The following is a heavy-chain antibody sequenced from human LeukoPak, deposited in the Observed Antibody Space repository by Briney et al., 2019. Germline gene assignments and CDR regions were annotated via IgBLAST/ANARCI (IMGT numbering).Heavy chain of an antibody. CDR2: IYPGDSDT. J-gene: IGHJ4*02. D-gene: IGHD6-19*01. Sequence: PGESLKISCKGSGYSFTSYWIGWVRQMPGKGLEWMGIIYPGDSDTRYSPSFQGQVTISADKSISTAYLQWSSLKASDTAMYYCARGPASPRLSSGWYNADYWGQGTLVTVSS. CDR1: GYSFTSYW. CDR3: ARGPASPRLSSGWYNADY. V-gene: IGHV5-51*01.